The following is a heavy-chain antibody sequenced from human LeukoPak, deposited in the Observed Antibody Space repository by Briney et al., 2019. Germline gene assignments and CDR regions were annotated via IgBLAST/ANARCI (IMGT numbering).Heavy chain of an antibody. CDR1: GGTFSSYA. CDR2: IIPIFGTA. CDR3: AMIRDGYPDY. D-gene: IGHD5-24*01. Sequence: SVKVSCKASGGTFSSYAISWVRQAPGQGLEWMGGIIPIFGTANYAQKFQGKVTITADESTSTAYMELSSLRSEDTAVYYCAMIRDGYPDYWGQGTLVTVSS. V-gene: IGHV1-69*13. J-gene: IGHJ4*02.